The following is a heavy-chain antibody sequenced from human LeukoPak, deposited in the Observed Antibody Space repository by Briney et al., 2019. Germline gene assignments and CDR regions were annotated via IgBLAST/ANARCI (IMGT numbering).Heavy chain of an antibody. J-gene: IGHJ4*02. V-gene: IGHV3-21*01. D-gene: IGHD3-10*01. CDR3: TRDTAYYYGSGRYY. Sequence: GGSLRLSCAASGFTFSDYSMNWVRQAPGKGLEWVSSISSSSKYIYYADSVKGRFTISRDNSKNTLYLQMNSLRAEDTAVYYCTRDTAYYYGSGRYYWGQGTLVTVSS. CDR1: GFTFSDYS. CDR2: ISSSSKYI.